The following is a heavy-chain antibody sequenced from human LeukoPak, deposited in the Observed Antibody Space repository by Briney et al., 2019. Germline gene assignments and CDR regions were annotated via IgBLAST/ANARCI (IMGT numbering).Heavy chain of an antibody. J-gene: IGHJ4*02. CDR1: GYTFTSYA. CDR3: ARQGTYSSAIGMGY. V-gene: IGHV1-3*01. CDR2: INAGNGNT. D-gene: IGHD6-19*01. Sequence: VASVTVSCMASGYTFTSYAMHWVRPAPGQRLEWMGWINAGNGNTKYSQKFQGRVTMTRDTSTRTVYMEVNSLRSEDTAVYDCARQGTYSSAIGMGYWGQGTLVTVSS.